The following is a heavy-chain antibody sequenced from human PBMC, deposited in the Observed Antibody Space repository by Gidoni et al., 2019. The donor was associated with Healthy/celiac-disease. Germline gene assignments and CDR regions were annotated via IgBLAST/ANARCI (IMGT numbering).Heavy chain of an antibody. CDR2: KSYDGSNK. CDR1: GFTFSSYE. D-gene: IGHD4-17*01. J-gene: IGHJ6*02. V-gene: IGHV3-30-3*01. Sequence: QVQLVESGGGVVQPGRSLRLSCAASGFTFSSYEMHWVRQAPGKGLEGVAVKSYDGSNKYYADSVKGRFTISRDNSKNTLYLQMNSLRAEDTAVYYCARDLKYGDLKRRVYYGMDVWGQGTTVTVSS. CDR3: ARDLKYGDLKRRVYYGMDV.